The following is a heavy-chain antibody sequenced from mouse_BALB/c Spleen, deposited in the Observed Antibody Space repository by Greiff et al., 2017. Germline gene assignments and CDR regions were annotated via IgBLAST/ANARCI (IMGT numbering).Heavy chain of an antibody. V-gene: IGHV5-4*02. Sequence: EVQLVESGGGLVKPGGSLKLSCAASGFTFSDYYMYWVRQTPEKRLEWVATISDGGSYTYYPDSVKGRFTISRDNAKNNLYLQMSSLKSEDTAMYYCARDWDYDYYAMDYWGQGTSVTVSS. CDR1: GFTFSDYY. CDR2: ISDGGSYT. D-gene: IGHD2-4*01. J-gene: IGHJ4*01. CDR3: ARDWDYDYYAMDY.